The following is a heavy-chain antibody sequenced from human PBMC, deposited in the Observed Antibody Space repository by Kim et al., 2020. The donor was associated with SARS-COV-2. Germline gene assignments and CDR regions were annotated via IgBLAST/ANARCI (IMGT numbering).Heavy chain of an antibody. Sequence: ASVKVSCKASGYTFTSYGISWVRQAPGQGLEWMGWISAYNGNTNYAQKLQGRVTMTTDTSTSTAYMELRSLRSDDTAVYYCAREVRGSTNWYFDLWGRGTLVTVSS. D-gene: IGHD1-26*01. CDR3: AREVRGSTNWYFDL. J-gene: IGHJ2*01. CDR2: ISAYNGNT. V-gene: IGHV1-18*01. CDR1: GYTFTSYG.